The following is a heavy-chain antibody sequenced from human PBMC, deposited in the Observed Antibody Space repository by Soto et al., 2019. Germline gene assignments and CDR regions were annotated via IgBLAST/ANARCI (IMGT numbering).Heavy chain of an antibody. CDR1: GGSFSPNY. J-gene: IGHJ4*02. CDR2: IYFGGTT. Sequence: SETLSLTCTVSGGSFSPNYWAWIRQPPGKGLEWVGYIYFGGTTSYNPSLKSRVTISLETSNSQFSLRLTSVTAADTAVYYCAKDRPGSIVTVIVDFGHWGQGTLVTVSS. D-gene: IGHD3-22*01. V-gene: IGHV4-4*08. CDR3: AKDRPGSIVTVIVDFGH.